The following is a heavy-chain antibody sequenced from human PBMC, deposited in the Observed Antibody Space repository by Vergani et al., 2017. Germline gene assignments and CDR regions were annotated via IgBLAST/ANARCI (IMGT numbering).Heavy chain of an antibody. J-gene: IGHJ4*02. V-gene: IGHV3-33*01. D-gene: IGHD3-9*01. Sequence: QVQLEESGGGVVQPGRSLRLSCAGSGFTLSSHAMHWVRQAPGKGLEWVAFIWYDGSKEYYADSVKGRFTISRDNSKNTLYLQMNNLRAADTAVYYCAREPPLTGFFDYWGQGTLVTVSS. CDR2: IWYDGSKE. CDR3: AREPPLTGFFDY. CDR1: GFTLSSHA.